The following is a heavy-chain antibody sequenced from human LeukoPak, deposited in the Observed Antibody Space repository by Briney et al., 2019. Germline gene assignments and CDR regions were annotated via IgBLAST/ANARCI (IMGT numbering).Heavy chain of an antibody. J-gene: IGHJ4*02. CDR1: GFTFSSYA. D-gene: IGHD6-25*01. Sequence: GGSLRLSCAASGFTFSSYAMTWARQAPGKGLDWVSAIFGSGATYYADSVRGRFTISRDNSKNTLYLQMNNLRAEDTALYYCAKGRGPAATHPDYWGQGTLVTVSS. CDR2: IFGSGAT. V-gene: IGHV3-23*01. CDR3: AKGRGPAATHPDY.